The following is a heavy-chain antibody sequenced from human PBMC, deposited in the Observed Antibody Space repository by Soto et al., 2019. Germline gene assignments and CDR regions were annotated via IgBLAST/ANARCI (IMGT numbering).Heavy chain of an antibody. CDR1: GGSISSSNW. V-gene: IGHV4-4*02. D-gene: IGHD6-19*01. Sequence: QVQLQESGPGLVKPSGTLSLTCAVSGGSISSSNWWSWVRQPQGKGLEGIGEIYLSGSTNYNPPLKSRVTISVDKSKNQFSLKLSSVTAADTAVYYCAFSGWYGGHDAFDIWGQGTMVTVSS. CDR2: IYLSGST. CDR3: AFSGWYGGHDAFDI. J-gene: IGHJ3*02.